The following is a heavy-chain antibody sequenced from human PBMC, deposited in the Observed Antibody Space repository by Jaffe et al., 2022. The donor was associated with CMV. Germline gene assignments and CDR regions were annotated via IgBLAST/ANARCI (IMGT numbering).Heavy chain of an antibody. Sequence: QVQLQESGPGLVKPSETLSLTCTVSGGSISSYYWSWIRQPPGKGLEWIGYIYYSGSTNYNPSLKSRVTISVDTSKNQFSLKLSSVTAADTAVYYCARVSGPKLPIAVAGALDYWGQGTLVTVSS. CDR1: GGSISSYY. V-gene: IGHV4-59*01. CDR3: ARVSGPKLPIAVAGALDY. D-gene: IGHD6-19*01. J-gene: IGHJ4*02. CDR2: IYYSGST.